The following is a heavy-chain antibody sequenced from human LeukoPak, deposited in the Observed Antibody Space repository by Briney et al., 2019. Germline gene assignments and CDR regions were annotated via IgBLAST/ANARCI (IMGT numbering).Heavy chain of an antibody. CDR2: ISDSGGSS. CDR3: AKVSESNYDILTGYYTPYYFDY. D-gene: IGHD3-9*01. J-gene: IGHJ4*02. CDR1: GFTFSSYW. V-gene: IGHV3-23*01. Sequence: GGSLRLSCAASGFTFSSYWMSWVRQAPGKGLEWVSGISDSGGSSFYADSVKGRFTISRDNSKNILYLQMNSLRADDTAVYYCAKVSESNYDILTGYYTPYYFDYWGQGTLVTVSS.